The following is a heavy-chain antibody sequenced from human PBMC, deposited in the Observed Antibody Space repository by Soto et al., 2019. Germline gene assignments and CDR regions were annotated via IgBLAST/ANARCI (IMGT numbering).Heavy chain of an antibody. V-gene: IGHV3-7*05. J-gene: IGHJ4*02. CDR1: GFTFSSYW. CDR2: IKQDGSEK. D-gene: IGHD3-22*01. CDR3: ATYYYDSSGYYSDGY. Sequence: ESGGGLVQPGGSLRLSCAASGFTFSSYWMSWVRQAPGKGLEWVANIKQDGSEKYYVDSVKGRFTISRDNAKNSLYLQMNSLRAEDTAVYYCATYYYDSSGYYSDGYWGQGTLVTVSS.